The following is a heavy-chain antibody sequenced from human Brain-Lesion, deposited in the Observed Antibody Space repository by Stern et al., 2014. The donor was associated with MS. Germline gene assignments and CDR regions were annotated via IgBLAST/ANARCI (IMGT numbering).Heavy chain of an antibody. CDR3: AGEEDIRYCSGGSCTGNWFDP. CDR2: IYYSGDT. J-gene: IGHJ5*02. CDR1: GGSVSSTSYA. D-gene: IGHD2-15*01. V-gene: IGHV4-39*01. Sequence: VHLVESGPGLVKPSETLSLTCTVAGGSVSSTSYAWAWIRQPPGKGLEWIGTIYYSGDTYYSPSLKSRLTISLDTPKNQFSLQLSSVTAADTAVYYCAGEEDIRYCSGGSCTGNWFDPWGQGTLVTVSS.